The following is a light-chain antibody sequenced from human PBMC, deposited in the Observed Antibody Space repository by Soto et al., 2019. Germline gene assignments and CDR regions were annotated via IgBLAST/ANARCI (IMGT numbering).Light chain of an antibody. CDR1: SSDIGGYNY. V-gene: IGLV2-14*01. J-gene: IGLJ1*01. CDR3: SSYTSSSTLYV. Sequence: QSALTQPASVSGSPGQSITISCTGTSSDIGGYNYVSWYQQHPGKAPKLMIYDVNNRPSGVSDRFSGSKSGNTASLTISGLQAEDEADYFCSSYTSSSTLYVIGAGTKLTVL. CDR2: DVN.